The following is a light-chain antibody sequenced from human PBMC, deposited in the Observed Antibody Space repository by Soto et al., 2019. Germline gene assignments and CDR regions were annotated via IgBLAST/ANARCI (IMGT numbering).Light chain of an antibody. J-gene: IGKJ1*01. Sequence: EIVLTQSPGTLSLSPGERVTLSCRASQSISSTYLAWYQQKPGQAPRLLIYGVSTRATGIPDRFSGSGSGTDFTLTISRLEPEDFAVYYCQQYVTSPWTFGQGTKVEIK. V-gene: IGKV3-20*01. CDR2: GVS. CDR1: QSISSTY. CDR3: QQYVTSPWT.